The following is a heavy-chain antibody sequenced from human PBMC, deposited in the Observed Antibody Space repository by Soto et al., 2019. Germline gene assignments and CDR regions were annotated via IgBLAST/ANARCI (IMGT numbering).Heavy chain of an antibody. CDR1: GGSISSYY. V-gene: IGHV4-59*01. Sequence: SETLSLTCTVPGGSISSYYWSWIRQPPGKGLEWIGYIYYSGSSNYNPSLKSRVTISVDTSKNQFSLKLSSVTAADTAVYYCARRYSGYDLDYFDYWGQGTLVTVSS. J-gene: IGHJ4*02. CDR2: IYYSGSS. D-gene: IGHD5-12*01. CDR3: ARRYSGYDLDYFDY.